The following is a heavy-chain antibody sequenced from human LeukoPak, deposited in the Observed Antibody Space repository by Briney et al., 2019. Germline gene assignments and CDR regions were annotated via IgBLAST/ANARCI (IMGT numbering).Heavy chain of an antibody. D-gene: IGHD3-16*01. V-gene: IGHV1-8*02. J-gene: IGHJ5*02. CDR3: ARGRQVWAHTNWFDP. CDR2: MNTNSGNT. CDR1: GYTFTSYD. Sequence: GASVKVSCKASGYTFTSYDINWVRQATGQGLEWMGWMNTNSGNTGYAQKFQGRVTMTRNTSISTAYMELSSLRSEDTAVYYCARGRQVWAHTNWFDPWGQGTLVTVSS.